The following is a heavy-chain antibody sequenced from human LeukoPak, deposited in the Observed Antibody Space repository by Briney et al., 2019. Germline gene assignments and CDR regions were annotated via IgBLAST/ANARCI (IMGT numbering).Heavy chain of an antibody. CDR3: ARGPNSNWSGLDF. D-gene: IGHD6-6*01. CDR2: ISPTGSTT. V-gene: IGHV3-74*01. J-gene: IGHJ4*02. Sequence: GGSLRLSCVGSAFSFSNYSMHWVRQAPGKGLVWVSRISPTGSTTSYADSVKGRFTVSRDNAKNTLYLQVNNLRAEDTAVYYCARGPNSNWSGLDFWGQGTLLTVSS. CDR1: AFSFSNYS.